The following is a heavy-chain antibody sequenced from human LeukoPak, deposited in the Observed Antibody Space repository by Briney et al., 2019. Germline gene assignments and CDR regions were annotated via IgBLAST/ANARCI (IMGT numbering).Heavy chain of an antibody. D-gene: IGHD3-22*01. J-gene: IGHJ4*02. V-gene: IGHV3-48*03. CDR2: ISNGDDSI. CDR3: ARHYYDSSGYYKGDY. CDR1: GFTFSSCA. Sequence: GGSLRLSCAASGFTFSSCAMNWVRQAPGKGLEWVSHISNGDDSIYYADSVKGRFTISRDNARNSLYLQMNSLRAEDTAVYYCARHYYDSSGYYKGDYWGQGTLVTVSS.